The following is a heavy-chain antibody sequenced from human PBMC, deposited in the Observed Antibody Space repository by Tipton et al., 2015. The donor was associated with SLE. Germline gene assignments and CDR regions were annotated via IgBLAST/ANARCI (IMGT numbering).Heavy chain of an antibody. D-gene: IGHD6-19*01. J-gene: IGHJ4*02. CDR3: AREHLRGIVVAGGLGY. CDR2: IIPIFGTA. Sequence: QSGPEVKKPGSSVKVSCKASGGTFSSYAISWVRQAPGQGLEWMGRIIPIFGTANYAQKFQGRVTITADESTSTAYMELSSLRSEDTAVYYCAREHLRGIVVAGGLGYWGQGPLVTVSS. V-gene: IGHV1-69*13. CDR1: GGTFSSYA.